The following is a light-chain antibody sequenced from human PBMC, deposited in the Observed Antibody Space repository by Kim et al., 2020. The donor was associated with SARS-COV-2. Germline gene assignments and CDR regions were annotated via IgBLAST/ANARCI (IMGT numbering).Light chain of an antibody. V-gene: IGLV3-21*04. CDR1: DIGIKS. Sequence: SSELTQPPSVSVAPGKTARITCGGNDIGIKSVHWYQQKPGQAPVLVIHNDSDRPSGIPERFSGSNSGNTATLTISRVEAGDEADYYCQVWDSSSDHVFGTGTKVTVL. CDR3: QVWDSSSDHV. J-gene: IGLJ1*01. CDR2: NDS.